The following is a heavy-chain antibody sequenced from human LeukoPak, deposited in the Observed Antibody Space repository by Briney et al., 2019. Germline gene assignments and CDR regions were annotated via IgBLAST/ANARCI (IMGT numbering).Heavy chain of an antibody. CDR1: GFDLSTYE. CDR3: ARGDPHADL. CDR2: ITISGHTK. J-gene: IGHJ5*02. V-gene: IGHV3-48*03. Sequence: PGGSLRLSCAASGFDLSTYEMNWVGQGPGKGLEWIADITISGHTKNYADSVKGRFTISRDNARTSLYLQMNSLRVEDTGVYYCARGDPHADLWGQGTLVTVSS.